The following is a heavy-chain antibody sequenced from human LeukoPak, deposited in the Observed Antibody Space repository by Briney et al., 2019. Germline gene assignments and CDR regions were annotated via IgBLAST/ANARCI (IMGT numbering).Heavy chain of an antibody. J-gene: IGHJ4*02. D-gene: IGHD3-22*01. CDR2: MYHSGST. V-gene: IGHV4-38-2*02. CDR3: ARSGYYDSSGYFDY. CDR1: GYSISSGYD. Sequence: SSETLSLTCTVSGYSISSGYDWGWIRQPPGKGLEWIGSMYHSGSTNYNPSLKSRVTISVDTSKNQFFLKLSSVTAADTAVYYCARSGYYDSSGYFDYWGQGTLVTVSS.